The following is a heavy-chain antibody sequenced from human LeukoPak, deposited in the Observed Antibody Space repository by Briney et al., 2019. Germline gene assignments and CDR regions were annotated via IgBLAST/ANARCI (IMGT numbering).Heavy chain of an antibody. V-gene: IGHV1-69*13. CDR1: GYTFTSYA. Sequence: GASVKVSCKASGYTFTSYAISWVRQAPGQGLEWMGGIIPIFGTANYAQKFQGRVTITADESTSTAYMELSSLRSEDTAVYYCARGRGYSGYDFALATYYYGMDVWGQGTTVTVSS. J-gene: IGHJ6*02. CDR3: ARGRGYSGYDFALATYYYGMDV. D-gene: IGHD5-12*01. CDR2: IIPIFGTA.